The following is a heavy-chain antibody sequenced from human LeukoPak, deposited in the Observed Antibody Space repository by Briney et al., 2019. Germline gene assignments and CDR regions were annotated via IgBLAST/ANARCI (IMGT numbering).Heavy chain of an antibody. J-gene: IGHJ4*02. CDR1: GGSFSGYY. CDR2: INHSGST. Sequence: PSETLSLTCAVYGGSFSGYYWSWIRQPPGKGLEWIGEINHSGSTNYNPSLKSRVTISVDTSKNQFSLKLISVTAADTAVYYCARGTGYYDSSGYYYYWGQGTLVTVSS. V-gene: IGHV4-34*01. CDR3: ARGTGYYDSSGYYYY. D-gene: IGHD3-22*01.